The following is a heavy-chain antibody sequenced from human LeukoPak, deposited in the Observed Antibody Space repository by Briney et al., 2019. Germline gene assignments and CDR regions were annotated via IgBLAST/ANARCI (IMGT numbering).Heavy chain of an antibody. Sequence: TLSLTCTVSGGSISSGGYYWSWIRQHPGKGLEWIGYIYYSGSTYYNPSLKSRVTISVDTSKNQFSLKLSSVTAADTAVYYCARDGTMVRGVMGYFDYWGQGTLVTVSS. CDR2: IYYSGST. CDR1: GGSISSGGYY. J-gene: IGHJ4*02. CDR3: ARDGTMVRGVMGYFDY. V-gene: IGHV4-31*03. D-gene: IGHD3-10*01.